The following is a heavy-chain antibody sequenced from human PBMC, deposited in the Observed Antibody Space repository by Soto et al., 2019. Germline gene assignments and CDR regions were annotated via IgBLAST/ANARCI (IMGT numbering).Heavy chain of an antibody. J-gene: IGHJ4*02. CDR2: IIPIFGTA. Sequence: SVKVSCKASGGTFSSYAISWVRQAPGQGLEWMGGIIPIFGTANYAQKFQGRVTITADESTSTAYMELSSLRSEDTAVYYCARGLLRPYYDQSPSYFDSWGQGTLVTVSS. CDR1: GGTFSSYA. D-gene: IGHD3-3*01. V-gene: IGHV1-69*13. CDR3: ARGLLRPYYDQSPSYFDS.